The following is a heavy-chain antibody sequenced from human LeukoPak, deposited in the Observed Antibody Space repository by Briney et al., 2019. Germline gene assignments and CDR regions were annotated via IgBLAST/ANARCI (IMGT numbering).Heavy chain of an antibody. CDR3: AKANSGCSCYYHYMDV. Sequence: GGSLRLSCAASGFTFSNYATSWVRQAPGTGLEWVAAISGSGGSTYYPDSVKGRFSISRDNSKNTLYLQMNSLRAEDTAVYYFAKANSGCSCYYHYMDVWGKGSTVTDSS. J-gene: IGHJ6*03. D-gene: IGHD6-19*01. CDR1: GFTFSNYA. V-gene: IGHV3-23*01. CDR2: ISGSGGST.